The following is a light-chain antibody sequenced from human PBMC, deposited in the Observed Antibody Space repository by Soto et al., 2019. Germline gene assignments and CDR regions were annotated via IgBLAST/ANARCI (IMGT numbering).Light chain of an antibody. CDR3: QQYNNWWT. V-gene: IGKV3-15*01. J-gene: IGKJ1*01. CDR1: QSVSNN. CDR2: GAY. Sequence: HSAGALSLSPRERATVSCRASQSVSNNYLAWYQQKPGQAPRLLIYGAYTRATGIPARFSGSGSGTDFTLTISSLQSEDFAVYYCQQYNNWWTSAQGSKV.